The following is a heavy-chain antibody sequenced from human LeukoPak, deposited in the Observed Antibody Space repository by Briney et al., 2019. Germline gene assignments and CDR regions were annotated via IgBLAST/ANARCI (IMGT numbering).Heavy chain of an antibody. CDR1: GFTFSDYY. D-gene: IGHD5-12*01. V-gene: IGHV3-11*04. CDR3: ARGGYSGYVFYYFDN. CDR2: ISLSGSTI. J-gene: IGHJ4*02. Sequence: GGSLRLSCAASGFTFSDYYMSWIRQTPGKGLEWVSYISLSGSTIYYADSVKGRFAISRDNAKNSLYLQMNSLRAEDTAVYYCARGGYSGYVFYYFDNWGQGTLVTVSS.